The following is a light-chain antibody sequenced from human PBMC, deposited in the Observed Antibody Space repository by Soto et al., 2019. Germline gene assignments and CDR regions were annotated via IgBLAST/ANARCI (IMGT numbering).Light chain of an antibody. CDR3: SSYTSSSTGYV. Sequence: QSLLTQPSSGSGSPGQSITISCTGTISDVGGYNYVSWYQQHPGKAPKLMIYEVSNRPSGVSNRFSGSKSGNTASLTISGLQAEDEADYYCSSYTSSSTGYVFGTGTKVTVL. CDR1: ISDVGGYNY. CDR2: EVS. J-gene: IGLJ1*01. V-gene: IGLV2-14*01.